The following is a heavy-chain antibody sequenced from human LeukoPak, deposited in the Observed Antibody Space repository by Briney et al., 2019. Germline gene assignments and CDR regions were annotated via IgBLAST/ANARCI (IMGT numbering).Heavy chain of an antibody. J-gene: IGHJ4*02. Sequence: PGGSLRLSCAASGFIFSDYYMSWIRQAPGKGLEWVSHISSSGSTIYYADSVKGRFTISRDNAKNSLYLHMNSLRVEDTAVYYCARDRWLTPHYWGQGTLVTVSS. CDR1: GFIFSDYY. CDR2: ISSSGSTI. CDR3: ARDRWLTPHY. D-gene: IGHD5-24*01. V-gene: IGHV3-11*01.